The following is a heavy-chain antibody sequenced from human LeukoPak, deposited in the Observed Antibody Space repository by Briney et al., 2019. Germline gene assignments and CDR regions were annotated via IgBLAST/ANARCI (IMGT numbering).Heavy chain of an antibody. CDR2: ISSSSSSYI. CDR1: GFTFSSYS. CDR3: ARGPTRFDH. V-gene: IGHV3-21*01. J-gene: IGHJ4*02. Sequence: PGRSLRLSCAASGFTFSSYSMNWVRQAPGKGLEWVSFISSSSSSYIYYADSVKGRFTISRDNAKNSLYLQMNSLRVEDTAVYYCARGPTRFDHWGQGTLVTVSS.